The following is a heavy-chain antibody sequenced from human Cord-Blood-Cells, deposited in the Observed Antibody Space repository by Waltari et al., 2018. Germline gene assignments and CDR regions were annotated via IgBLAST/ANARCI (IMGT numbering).Heavy chain of an antibody. CDR2: IKRKTDGGTT. Sequence: EVQLVESGGGLVKPGGSLRLSCAASGFTFSNAWMSWVRQAPGKGLEWVGRIKRKTDGGTTDYAATVKGRFTISRDDSKNTLYLQMNSLKTEDTAVYYCTTPRGYWGQGTLVTVSS. J-gene: IGHJ4*02. V-gene: IGHV3-15*01. CDR1: GFTFSNAW. CDR3: TTPRGY.